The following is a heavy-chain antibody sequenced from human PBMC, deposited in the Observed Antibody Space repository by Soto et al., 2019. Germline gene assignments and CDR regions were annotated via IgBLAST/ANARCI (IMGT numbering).Heavy chain of an antibody. D-gene: IGHD3-10*01. CDR2: IGIGGDT. CDR3: ARGPGSPRYYNGMDV. Sequence: EVQLVESGGGLVQPGGSLRLSCAASGFTLSNHDMYWVRQGKGKGLEWVSAIGIGGDTYYPGSVKGRFTISRQNARNSLYLQMNNLRAGDTAVYYCARGPGSPRYYNGMDVWGKGTTVTVSS. V-gene: IGHV3-13*01. CDR1: GFTLSNHD. J-gene: IGHJ6*04.